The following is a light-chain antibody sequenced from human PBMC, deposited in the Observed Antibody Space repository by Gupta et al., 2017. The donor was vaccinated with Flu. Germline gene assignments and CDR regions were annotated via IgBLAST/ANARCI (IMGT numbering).Light chain of an antibody. Sequence: QSALTQPASVSGSLGQSLTISCTGTSSDVGRSDSVSWYQQHPDKAPKLRSYEVTSRPSGVSSRLSGSKAGTKASPDTSVLPAGEKTKYDGRSPTSGSTLGVFGRGTKVTVL. CDR1: SSDVGRSDS. CDR2: EVT. J-gene: IGLJ1*01. V-gene: IGLV2-14*01. CDR3: RSPTSGSTLGV.